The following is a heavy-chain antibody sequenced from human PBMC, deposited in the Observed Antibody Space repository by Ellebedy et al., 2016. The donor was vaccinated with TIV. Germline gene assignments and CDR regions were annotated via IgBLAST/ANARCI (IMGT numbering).Heavy chain of an antibody. J-gene: IGHJ3*02. D-gene: IGHD6-13*01. CDR2: ISGSGGNT. Sequence: GGSLRLSXAASGFTFSSYAMSWVRQAPGKGLEWVSAISGSGGNTYYADSVKGRFTISRDNSKNTLYLQMNSLRAEDTAVYYCAKGGSSSWYPQGVFDIWGQGTMVTVSS. V-gene: IGHV3-23*01. CDR1: GFTFSSYA. CDR3: AKGGSSSWYPQGVFDI.